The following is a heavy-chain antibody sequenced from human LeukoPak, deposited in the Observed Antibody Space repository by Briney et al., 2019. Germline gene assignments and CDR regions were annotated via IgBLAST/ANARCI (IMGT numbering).Heavy chain of an antibody. V-gene: IGHV3-30*02. CDR1: GFTFNRDW. J-gene: IGHJ4*02. CDR2: IRYDGSNK. D-gene: IGHD3-9*01. CDR3: ATGSDWLLYHLFDY. Sequence: GGSLRLSCTASGFTFNRDWTAWVRQAPGKGLEWVAFIRYDGSNKYYADSVKGRFTISRDNSKNTLYLQMNSLRAEDTAVYYCATGSDWLLYHLFDYWGQGTLVTVSS.